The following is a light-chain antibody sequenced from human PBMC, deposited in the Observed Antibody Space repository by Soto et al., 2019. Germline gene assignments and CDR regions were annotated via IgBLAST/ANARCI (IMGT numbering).Light chain of an antibody. Sequence: DIQMTQSPSTLSASVGDRVTITCRASQSISNWLAWYQQKPGKAPKLLIYKTSNLDSGVPSRFSGSGSGTEFSLTISSLQPDDFATSYCQKYKSFSLTFGGGTRVEVK. CDR3: QKYKSFSLT. CDR1: QSISNW. CDR2: KTS. J-gene: IGKJ4*01. V-gene: IGKV1-5*03.